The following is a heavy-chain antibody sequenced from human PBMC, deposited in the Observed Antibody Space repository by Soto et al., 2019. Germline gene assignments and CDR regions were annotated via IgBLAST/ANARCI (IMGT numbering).Heavy chain of an antibody. V-gene: IGHV1-2*02. CDR1: GYTFTAYY. J-gene: IGHJ4*02. CDR3: LRDGITYYFDY. CDR2: INPNTGAT. Sequence: QVQLVQSGAEVKKPGASVKVSCKASGYTFTAYYMHWVRQAPGQGLEWMGSINPNTGATEYAQRLQDRVTMTRDTSLSTAYMEVSRLKSDDTAVYYCLRDGITYYFDYWGQGTLVTVSS.